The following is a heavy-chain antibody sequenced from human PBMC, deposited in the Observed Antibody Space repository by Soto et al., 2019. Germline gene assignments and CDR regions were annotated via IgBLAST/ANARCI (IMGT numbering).Heavy chain of an antibody. CDR2: MNPNSGNT. CDR1: GYTFTSYD. CDR3: ARVSPRYYDSSGYSDY. D-gene: IGHD3-22*01. V-gene: IGHV1-8*01. Sequence: ASVKVSCKASGYTFTSYDISWVRQATGQGLEWMGWMNPNSGNTGYAQKFQGRVTMTRNTSISTAYMELSSLRSEDTAVYYCARVSPRYYDSSGYSDYWGQGTLVTVSS. J-gene: IGHJ4*02.